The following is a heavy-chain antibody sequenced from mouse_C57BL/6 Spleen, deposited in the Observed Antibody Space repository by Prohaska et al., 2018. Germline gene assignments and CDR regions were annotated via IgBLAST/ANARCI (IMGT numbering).Heavy chain of an antibody. CDR2: MNPGSGGT. D-gene: IGHD2-3*01. V-gene: IGHV1-54*01. CDR3: AREDDYVDY. J-gene: IGHJ2*01. Sequence: HVQLQHSGAELVRPGTSVKVSCKASGYAFTNYLIEWVKQRPGQGLEWIGVMNPGSGGTNYNEKFKGKATLTADKSSSTAYMQLSSLTSEDSAVYFCAREDDYVDYWGQGTTLTVSS. CDR1: GYAFTNYL.